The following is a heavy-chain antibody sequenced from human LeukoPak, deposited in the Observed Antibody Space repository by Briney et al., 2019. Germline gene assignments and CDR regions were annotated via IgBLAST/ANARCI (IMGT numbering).Heavy chain of an antibody. CDR3: VRGGSYFDY. CDR2: ISSDGGGI. V-gene: IGHV3-43D*03. CDR1: GFTFDDYA. Sequence: GGSLRLSCAASGFTFDDYAMHWVRQVPGKGLEWLSVISSDGGGISYAASVKGRFTISRDNSKNSQYLQMNSLTTEDTAFYYCVRGGSYFDYWGQGTLVTVSS. J-gene: IGHJ4*02. D-gene: IGHD1-26*01.